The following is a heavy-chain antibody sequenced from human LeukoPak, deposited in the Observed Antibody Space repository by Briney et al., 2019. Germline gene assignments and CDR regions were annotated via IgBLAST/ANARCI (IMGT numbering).Heavy chain of an antibody. V-gene: IGHV3-53*01. CDR2: IYSGGNT. D-gene: IGHD6-13*01. J-gene: IGHJ4*02. Sequence: GGSLRLSCAASGFTVSNNYMSWVRQAPGKGLEWVSVIYSGGNTYYAASVKGRFTISRDNSKNTLYLQMNSLRAEDTAVFYCARGHADSSGSWYGRFDYWGQGTLVTVSS. CDR1: GFTVSNNY. CDR3: ARGHADSSGSWYGRFDY.